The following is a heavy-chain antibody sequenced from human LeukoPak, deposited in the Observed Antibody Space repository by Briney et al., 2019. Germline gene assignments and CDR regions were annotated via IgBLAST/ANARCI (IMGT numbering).Heavy chain of an antibody. CDR3: ARGRYYDSSGYVPVDY. CDR2: ISGSSNTI. CDR1: GFPFSKYA. J-gene: IGHJ4*02. D-gene: IGHD3-22*01. Sequence: GGSLRLSCAASGFPFSKYAMHWVRQAPGKGLEWVSYISGSSNTIYYADSVKGRFTISRDNAKNSLYLQMNSLRGEDTAVYYCARGRYYDSSGYVPVDYWGQGTLVTVSS. V-gene: IGHV3-48*01.